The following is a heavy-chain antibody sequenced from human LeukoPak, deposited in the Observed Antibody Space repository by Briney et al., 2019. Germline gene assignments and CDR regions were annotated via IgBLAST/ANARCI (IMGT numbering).Heavy chain of an antibody. J-gene: IGHJ4*02. CDR3: AGRGYSYGSKSQFDY. V-gene: IGHV4-34*01. D-gene: IGHD5-18*01. CDR1: GGSFSGYY. Sequence: SETLSLTCAVYGGSFSGYYWSWIRQPPGKGLEWIGKIYPGGSHNYNPFLKSRVTISVDKSQNQGSLKMSSATAADTAVCYCAGRGYSYGSKSQFDYWGQGTLVTVSS. CDR2: IYPGGSH.